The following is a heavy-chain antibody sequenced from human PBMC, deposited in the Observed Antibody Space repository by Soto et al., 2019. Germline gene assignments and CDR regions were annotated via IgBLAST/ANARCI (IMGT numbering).Heavy chain of an antibody. J-gene: IGHJ5*02. CDR1: GGSISSYY. V-gene: IGHV4-4*07. CDR2: IYTSGST. Sequence: SETLSLTCTVSGGSISSYYWSWMRQPAGKGLEWIGRIYTSGSTNYNPSLKSRVTMSVDTSKNQFSLKLSSVTAADTAVYYCASESLVVAAMRIVWFDPWGQGTLVTVSS. D-gene: IGHD2-15*01. CDR3: ASESLVVAAMRIVWFDP.